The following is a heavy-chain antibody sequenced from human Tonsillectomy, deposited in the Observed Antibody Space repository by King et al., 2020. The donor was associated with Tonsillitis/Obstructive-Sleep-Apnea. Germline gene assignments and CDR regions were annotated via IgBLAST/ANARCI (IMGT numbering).Heavy chain of an antibody. CDR1: GFTFSDYY. Sequence: VQLVESGGGLVKPGGCQRLSCTASGFTFSDYYMSWIRQAPGKGLEWLSYISISSSYTNYTDSVKGRFTISRDNAKNSLYLQMNSLRAEDTAVYYCARARAVAAPLDYWGQGTLVTVSS. D-gene: IGHD6-19*01. J-gene: IGHJ4*02. CDR2: ISISSSYT. CDR3: ARARAVAAPLDY. V-gene: IGHV3-11*05.